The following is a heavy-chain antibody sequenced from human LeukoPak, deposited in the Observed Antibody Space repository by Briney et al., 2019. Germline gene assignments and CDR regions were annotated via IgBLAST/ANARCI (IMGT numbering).Heavy chain of an antibody. V-gene: IGHV4-4*02. CDR1: GGSISSSAW. CDR3: ASSNNYVWFDP. J-gene: IGHJ5*02. Sequence: SETLSLTCAVSGGSISSSAWWSWVRPPPGKGLEWIGEVYHTGSTKCNPSLKSRVSMSVDKSKNQFSLKMSSVTAADTAVYYCASSNNYVWFDPWGQGALVTVSS. D-gene: IGHD4-11*01. CDR2: VYHTGST.